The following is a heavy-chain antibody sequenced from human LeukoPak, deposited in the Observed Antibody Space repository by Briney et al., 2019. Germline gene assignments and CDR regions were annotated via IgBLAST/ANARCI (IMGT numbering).Heavy chain of an antibody. CDR3: ARDDCSGGSCYVAY. CDR2: INHSGST. Sequence: TSETLSPTCAVYGGSFSGYYWSWIRQPPGKGLEWIGEINHSGSTNYNPSLKSRVTISVDTSKNQFSLKLSSVTAADTAVYYCARDDCSGGSCYVAYWGQGTLVTVSS. V-gene: IGHV4-34*01. J-gene: IGHJ4*02. CDR1: GGSFSGYY. D-gene: IGHD2-15*01.